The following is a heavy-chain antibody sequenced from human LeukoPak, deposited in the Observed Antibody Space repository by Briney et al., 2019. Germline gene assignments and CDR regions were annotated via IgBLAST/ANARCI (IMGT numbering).Heavy chain of an antibody. Sequence: GGSLRLSCAASGFTFSTYSMNWVRQAPGKGLEWVSAISGSGGSTYYADSVKGRFTISRDNSKNTLYLQMNSLRAEDTAVYYCAKDRAFYYDSSGYYPDAFDIWGQGTMVTVSS. CDR1: GFTFSTYS. D-gene: IGHD3-22*01. V-gene: IGHV3-23*01. J-gene: IGHJ3*02. CDR2: ISGSGGST. CDR3: AKDRAFYYDSSGYYPDAFDI.